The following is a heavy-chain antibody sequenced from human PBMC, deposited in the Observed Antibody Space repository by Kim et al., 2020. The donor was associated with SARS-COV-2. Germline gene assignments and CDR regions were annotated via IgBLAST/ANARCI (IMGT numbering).Heavy chain of an antibody. D-gene: IGHD6-13*01. CDR3: ARDGDSSSWLFDY. J-gene: IGHJ4*02. V-gene: IGHV1-69*01. Sequence: YAQKFQGRVTINADESTSTAYMELSSLRSEDTAVYYCARDGDSSSWLFDYWGQGTLVTVSS.